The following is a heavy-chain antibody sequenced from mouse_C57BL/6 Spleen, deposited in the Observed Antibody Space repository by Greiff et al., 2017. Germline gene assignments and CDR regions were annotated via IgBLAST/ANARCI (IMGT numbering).Heavy chain of an antibody. CDR3: AYMVTTGYYAMDY. J-gene: IGHJ4*01. V-gene: IGHV1-82*01. D-gene: IGHD2-2*01. CDR2: IYPGDGDT. CDR1: GYAFSSSW. Sequence: QVHVKQSGPELVKPGASVKISCKASGYAFSSSWMNWVKQRPGKGLEWIGRIYPGDGDTNYNGKFKGKATLTADKSSSTAYMQLSSLTSEDSAVYFCAYMVTTGYYAMDYWGQGTSVTVSS.